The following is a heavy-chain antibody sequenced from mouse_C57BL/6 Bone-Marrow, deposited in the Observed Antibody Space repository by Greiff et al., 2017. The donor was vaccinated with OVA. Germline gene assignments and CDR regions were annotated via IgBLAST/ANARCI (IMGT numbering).Heavy chain of an antibody. V-gene: IGHV1-12*01. D-gene: IGHD2-3*01. CDR3: ARGGMAYYFDY. Sequence: QVQLQQSGAELVRPGASVKMSCKASGYTFTSYNMHWVKQTPRKGLEWIGALYPGNGDPSYNQKFKGKATLTVDKSSSTAYMQLSSLTSEDSAVYFCARGGMAYYFDYWGQGTTLTVSS. CDR2: LYPGNGDP. J-gene: IGHJ2*01. CDR1: GYTFTSYN.